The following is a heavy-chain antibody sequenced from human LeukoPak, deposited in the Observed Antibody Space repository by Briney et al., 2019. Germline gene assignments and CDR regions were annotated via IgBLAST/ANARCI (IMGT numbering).Heavy chain of an antibody. Sequence: SETLSLTCTVSGGSISSYYWSWIRQPPGKGLEWIGYIYYSGSPNYNPSLKSRVIISIYTSKNQFSLNLSSVTAADTAVYHCARALSGSYDYWGQGTLVTVSS. D-gene: IGHD1-26*01. CDR2: IYYSGSP. CDR1: GGSISSYY. V-gene: IGHV4-59*12. CDR3: ARALSGSYDY. J-gene: IGHJ4*02.